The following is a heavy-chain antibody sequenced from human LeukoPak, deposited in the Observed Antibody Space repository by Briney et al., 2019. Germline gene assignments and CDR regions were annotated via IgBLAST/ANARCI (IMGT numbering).Heavy chain of an antibody. Sequence: SETLSLTCTVSGGSISTYCWSWIRQPAGKGLEWIGHICTSGSTNYNPSLKSRVTMSVDTSNNEFSLKLSSVTAADTAVYYCARRRDGYNEDFFDYWGQGTLVTVSS. CDR2: ICTSGST. CDR1: GGSISTYC. J-gene: IGHJ4*02. D-gene: IGHD5-24*01. V-gene: IGHV4-4*07. CDR3: ARRRDGYNEDFFDY.